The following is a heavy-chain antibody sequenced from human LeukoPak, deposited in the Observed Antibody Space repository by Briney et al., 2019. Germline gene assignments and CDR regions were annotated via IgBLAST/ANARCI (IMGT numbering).Heavy chain of an antibody. J-gene: IGHJ4*02. CDR3: ARVFYCSGGSCYPTVFDY. Sequence: GGSLRLSCAASGFTFSSYSMNWVRQAPGKGPEWVSSISSSSSYIYYADSVKGRFTISRDNAKNSLYLQMNSLRAEGTAVYYCARVFYCSGGSCYPTVFDYWGQGTLVTVSS. CDR1: GFTFSSYS. V-gene: IGHV3-21*01. CDR2: ISSSSSYI. D-gene: IGHD2-15*01.